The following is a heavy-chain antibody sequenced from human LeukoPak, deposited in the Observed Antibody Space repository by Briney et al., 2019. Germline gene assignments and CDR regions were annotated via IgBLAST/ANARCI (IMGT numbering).Heavy chain of an antibody. CDR1: GFTVSSNY. CDR2: ISYDESNK. Sequence: GGSLRLSCAASGFTVSSNYMSWVRQAPGKGLEWVAVISYDESNKYYADSVKGRFTISRDNSKNTLYLQMNSLRAEDTAVYYCAKEAVNYYDSSGYFDDAFDIWGQGTMVTVSS. D-gene: IGHD3-22*01. J-gene: IGHJ3*02. CDR3: AKEAVNYYDSSGYFDDAFDI. V-gene: IGHV3-30*18.